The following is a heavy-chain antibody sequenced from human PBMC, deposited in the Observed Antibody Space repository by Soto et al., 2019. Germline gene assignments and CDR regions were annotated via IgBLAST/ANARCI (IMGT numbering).Heavy chain of an antibody. D-gene: IGHD2-2*01. CDR2: IYTSGST. CDR1: GGSISSYY. V-gene: IGHV4-4*07. Sequence: SETLSLTCTVSGGSISSYYWSWIRQPAGKGLEWIGRIYTSGSTNYNPSLKSRVTMSVDTSKNQFSLKLSSVTAADTAVYYCARIEASPTSWYCHNWFGTGGQGSLVTVSS. J-gene: IGHJ5*02. CDR3: ARIEASPTSWYCHNWFGT.